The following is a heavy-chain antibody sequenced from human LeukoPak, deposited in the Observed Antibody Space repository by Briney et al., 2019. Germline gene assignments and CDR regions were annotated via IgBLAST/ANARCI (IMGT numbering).Heavy chain of an antibody. V-gene: IGHV3-30*02. D-gene: IGHD5-12*01. CDR1: GFVLSDYG. J-gene: IGHJ4*02. Sequence: GGSLRLSCAASGFVLSDYGMHWVRQALGKGLEWVAFVRNDGSNEYYVGSVKGRFTISRDKSKNTLYLQMNSLRVEDTAVYSCAKESDSGYHSEGPKNWGLGTLVTVSS. CDR2: VRNDGSNE. CDR3: AKESDSGYHSEGPKN.